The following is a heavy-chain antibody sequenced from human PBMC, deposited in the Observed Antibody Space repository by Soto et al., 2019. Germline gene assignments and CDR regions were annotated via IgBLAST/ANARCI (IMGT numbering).Heavy chain of an antibody. V-gene: IGHV4-34*01. CDR2: INHSGST. Sequence: QVQLQQWGAGLLKPSETLSLTCAVYGGSVSGYYWSWIRQPPGKGLEWIGEINHSGSTNYNQYLKSRVTISVDTSKNQFSLKLSSVTSADTAVYYCALILTGYYLPDYWGQGTLVTVSS. J-gene: IGHJ4*02. CDR3: ALILTGYYLPDY. CDR1: GGSVSGYY. D-gene: IGHD3-9*01.